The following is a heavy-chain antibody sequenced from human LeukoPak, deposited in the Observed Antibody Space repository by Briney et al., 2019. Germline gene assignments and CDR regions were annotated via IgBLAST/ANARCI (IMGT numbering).Heavy chain of an antibody. CDR2: IYYSGST. J-gene: IGHJ6*03. CDR1: GGSISSSSYY. D-gene: IGHD6-19*01. CDR3: ARGRSGIAVAGTHSYNYYMDV. Sequence: PSETLSLTCTVSGGSISSSSYYWGWIRQPPGKGLEWIGSIYYSGSTYYNPSLKSRVTISVDTSKNQFSLKLSSVTAADTALYYCARGRSGIAVAGTHSYNYYMDVWDKGTTVTVSS. V-gene: IGHV4-39*07.